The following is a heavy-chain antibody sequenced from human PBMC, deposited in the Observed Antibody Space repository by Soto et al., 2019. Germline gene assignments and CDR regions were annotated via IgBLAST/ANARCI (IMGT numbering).Heavy chain of an antibody. J-gene: IGHJ5*02. CDR2: IIPIFGTA. CDR1: GGTFSSYA. D-gene: IGHD2-2*01. V-gene: IGHV1-69*01. Sequence: QVQLVQSGAEVKKPGSSVKVSCKASGGTFSSYAISWVRQAPGQGLEWMGGIIPIFGTANYAQKFQGRVTITADESTSTAYMELSSLRSEDTAVYYCARGPRYCSSTSCVVRPFDPWGQGTLVTVSS. CDR3: ARGPRYCSSTSCVVRPFDP.